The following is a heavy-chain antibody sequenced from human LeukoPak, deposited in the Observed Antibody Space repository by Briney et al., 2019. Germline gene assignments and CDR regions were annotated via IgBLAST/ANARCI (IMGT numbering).Heavy chain of an antibody. J-gene: IGHJ4*02. CDR2: ISYDGSNK. D-gene: IGHD3-3*01. CDR1: GFTFSSYA. CDR3: ANNRMNYDFWSGFSTFDY. Sequence: GGSLRLSCAASGFTFSSYAMHWVRQAPGKGLEWVAVISYDGSNKYYADSVKGRFTISRDNSKNTLYLQMNSLRAEDTAVYYCANNRMNYDFWSGFSTFDYWGQGTLVTVSS. V-gene: IGHV3-30-3*01.